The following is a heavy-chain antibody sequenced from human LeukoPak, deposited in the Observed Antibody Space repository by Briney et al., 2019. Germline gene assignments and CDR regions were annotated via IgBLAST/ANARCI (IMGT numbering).Heavy chain of an antibody. CDR2: IIPIFGTA. CDR3: ASTPRPEYSRSWYGSQNNWFDP. D-gene: IGHD6-13*01. J-gene: IGHJ5*02. CDR1: GGTFSSYA. Sequence: SVKVSCKASGGTFSSYAISWVRQAPGQGLEWMGGIIPIFGTANYAQKFQGRVTITADESTSTAYMELSSLRSEDTAVYYCASTPRPEYSRSWYGSQNNWFDPWGQGTLATVSS. V-gene: IGHV1-69*13.